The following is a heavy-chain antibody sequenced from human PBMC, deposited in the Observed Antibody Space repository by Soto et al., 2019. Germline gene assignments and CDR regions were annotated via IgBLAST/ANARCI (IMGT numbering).Heavy chain of an antibody. J-gene: IGHJ4*02. D-gene: IGHD6-13*01. CDR3: ARDEARDSSIWYYFDY. Sequence: GASVKLSCKASGYTFTSYPMRWLRQAPRQRLEWMGWSNAGNGNTNYAQKFEGRVTLTADESTSTAYMELSILRSEDTAVYYCARDEARDSSIWYYFDYWGQGTLVTVSS. CDR1: GYTFTSYP. V-gene: IGHV1-3*01. CDR2: SNAGNGNT.